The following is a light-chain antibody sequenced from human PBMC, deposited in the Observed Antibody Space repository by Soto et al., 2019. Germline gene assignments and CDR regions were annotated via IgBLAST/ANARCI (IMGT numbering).Light chain of an antibody. J-gene: IGKJ1*01. CDR2: WAS. Sequence: DIVMTQSPDSLAVSLGERATINCESSQTILYSSNNNNYLAWYQQKPGQPPKLLIYWASTRESGVPDRFSGSGSGTDFTLTISSLQAEDVAVYYCHQYLSAPWTFGQGTKVEIE. V-gene: IGKV4-1*01. CDR1: QTILYSSNNNNY. CDR3: HQYLSAPWT.